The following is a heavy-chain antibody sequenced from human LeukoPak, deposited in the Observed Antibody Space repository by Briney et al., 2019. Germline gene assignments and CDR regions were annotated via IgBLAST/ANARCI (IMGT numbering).Heavy chain of an antibody. Sequence: GGSLRLSCAASGFTFSSYAMSWVRQAPGKGLEWVSTISGRGGSTFYADSVKGRFAISRDNSKNTLYLQMNSLRAEDTAVYYCAKGESFSSSSSHYYFYYMDVWXKGTTVTVSS. CDR2: ISGRGGST. CDR1: GFTFSSYA. D-gene: IGHD6-6*01. J-gene: IGHJ6*03. CDR3: AKGESFSSSSSHYYFYYMDV. V-gene: IGHV3-23*01.